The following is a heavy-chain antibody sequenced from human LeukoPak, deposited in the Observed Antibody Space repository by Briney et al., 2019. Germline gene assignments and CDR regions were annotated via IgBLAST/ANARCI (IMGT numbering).Heavy chain of an antibody. CDR1: GGTFSSYA. CDR2: IIPIFGIA. Sequence: ASVKVSCKASGGTFSSYAISWVRQAPGQGLEWVGRIIPIFGIANYAQKFQGRVTITADKSTSTAYMELSSLRSEDTAVYYCASFDIVVVPAAISAFGIWGQGTMVTVSS. V-gene: IGHV1-69*04. CDR3: ASFDIVVVPAAISAFGI. J-gene: IGHJ3*02. D-gene: IGHD2-2*01.